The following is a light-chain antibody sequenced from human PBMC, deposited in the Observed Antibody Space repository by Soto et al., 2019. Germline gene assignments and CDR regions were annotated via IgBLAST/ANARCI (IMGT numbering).Light chain of an antibody. Sequence: QSVLAQPPSASGTPGQRIIISCSGSTSNIESHPVNWFQQVPGAAPKLLIKTNNQRPSGVPDRFSASKSGASASLAISGLQSGDEGTYYSATWDDNRNGVFGSGTKVTVL. CDR3: ATWDDNRNGV. J-gene: IGLJ1*01. CDR2: TNN. V-gene: IGLV1-44*01. CDR1: TSNIESHP.